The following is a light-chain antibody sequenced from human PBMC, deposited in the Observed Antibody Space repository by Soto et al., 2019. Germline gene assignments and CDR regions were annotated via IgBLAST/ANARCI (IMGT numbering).Light chain of an antibody. V-gene: IGKV3-15*01. Sequence: EIMLTQSPGTLSLTPGERATLSCRASQRVSSNLAWYQQKPGQAPRLLIYGASTRASGIPARFRGSGSGTEFTLTISSLQSEDFAIYYCQQYDIWPRTFGQGTMVDVK. CDR3: QQYDIWPRT. CDR2: GAS. J-gene: IGKJ1*01. CDR1: QRVSSN.